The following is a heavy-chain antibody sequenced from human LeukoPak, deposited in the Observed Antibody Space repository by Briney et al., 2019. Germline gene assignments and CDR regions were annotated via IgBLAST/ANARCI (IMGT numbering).Heavy chain of an antibody. J-gene: IGHJ4*02. CDR2: INHSGST. D-gene: IGHD2-2*01. CDR1: GGSISSYY. Sequence: SETLSLTCTVSGGSISSYYWSWIRQPPGKGLEWIGEINHSGSTNYNPSLKSRVTISVDTSKNQFSLKLSSVTAADTAVYYCARGPRRVQIVPAAIHYWGQGTLVTVSS. V-gene: IGHV4-34*01. CDR3: ARGPRRVQIVPAAIHY.